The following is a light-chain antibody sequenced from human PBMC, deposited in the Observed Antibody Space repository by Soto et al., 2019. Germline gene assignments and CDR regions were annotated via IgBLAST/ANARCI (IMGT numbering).Light chain of an antibody. CDR2: GNN. J-gene: IGLJ1*01. V-gene: IGLV1-40*01. CDR1: TSNFGAGYD. CDR3: QSYDISLSAYV. Sequence: QSVLTQPPSVSGGPGQTVTISCAGSTSNFGAGYDVHWYQQFPRTAPRLLIFGNNNRPSGVPDRFSGSKSATSASLAITGLQAEDEADYYCQSYDISLSAYVFGTGTKVTVL.